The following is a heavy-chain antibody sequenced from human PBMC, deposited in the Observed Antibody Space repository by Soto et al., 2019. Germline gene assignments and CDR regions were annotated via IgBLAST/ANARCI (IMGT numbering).Heavy chain of an antibody. Sequence: QVQLVQSGAEVKKPGSSVKVSCRASGGTFNSHTISWVRQAPGQGLEWMGGIMPMFGVTNYARKFQGRLTMTANESTKTADMEVSSRTSDDTAVYYCAGEGVTSSMSLPWMGYHYYGLDVWGQGTTVIVSS. J-gene: IGHJ6*02. CDR2: IMPMFGVT. V-gene: IGHV1-69*12. D-gene: IGHD2-2*01. CDR3: AGEGVTSSMSLPWMGYHYYGLDV. CDR1: GGTFNSHT.